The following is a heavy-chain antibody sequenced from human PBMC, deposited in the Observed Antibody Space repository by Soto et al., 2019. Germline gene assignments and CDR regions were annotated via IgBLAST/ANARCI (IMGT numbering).Heavy chain of an antibody. J-gene: IGHJ4*02. D-gene: IGHD3-3*01. V-gene: IGHV3-30-3*01. Sequence: GGSLRLSCAASGFTFSSYAMHWVRQAPGKGLEWVAVISYDGSNKYYADSVKGRFTISRDNSKNTLYLQMNSLRAEDTAVYYCARDGERVTICGVVIPNRSTYFDYWGQGTLVTVSS. CDR1: GFTFSSYA. CDR2: ISYDGSNK. CDR3: ARDGERVTICGVVIPNRSTYFDY.